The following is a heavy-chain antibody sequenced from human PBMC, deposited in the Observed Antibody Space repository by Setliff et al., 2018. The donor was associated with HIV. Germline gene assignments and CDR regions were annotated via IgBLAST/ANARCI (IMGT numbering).Heavy chain of an antibody. CDR2: VSYTGTT. V-gene: IGHV4-30-4*08. CDR1: GDSITSRNYH. J-gene: IGHJ4*02. CDR3: ARLSTTSRDFDS. Sequence: SETLSLTCAVSGDSITSRNYHWDWVRQPPGKGLEWIGFVSYTGTTHYNPSLKSRLTISIDTSENQFSLKLSSVTAADTAVYYCARLSTTSRDFDSWGQGTLVTVSS. D-gene: IGHD2-2*01.